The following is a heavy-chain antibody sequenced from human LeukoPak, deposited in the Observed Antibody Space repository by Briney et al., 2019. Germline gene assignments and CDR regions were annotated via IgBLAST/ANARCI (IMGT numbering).Heavy chain of an antibody. V-gene: IGHV1-8*01. D-gene: IGHD6-13*01. J-gene: IGHJ4*02. CDR3: ARSYSSSWYGGGDY. CDR1: GYTFTSYD. Sequence: ASAKVSRKASGYTFTSYDINWVRQATGQGLEWMGWMNPNSGNTGYAQKFQGRVTMTRNTSISTAYMELSSLRSEDTAVYYCARSYSSSWYGGGDYWGQGTLVTVSS. CDR2: MNPNSGNT.